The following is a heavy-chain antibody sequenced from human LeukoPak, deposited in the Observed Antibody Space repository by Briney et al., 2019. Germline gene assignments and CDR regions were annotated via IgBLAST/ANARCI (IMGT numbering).Heavy chain of an antibody. Sequence: LAGGSLRLSCAASGFTFSSYWMSWVRQAPGKGLEWVANIKQDGSEKYYVDSVKGRFTISRDNAKNSLYLQMNSLRAEDTAVYYCARSGQLGYCSSTSCYEGLGYWGQGTLVTVSS. D-gene: IGHD2-2*01. CDR2: IKQDGSEK. J-gene: IGHJ4*02. CDR1: GFTFSSYW. V-gene: IGHV3-7*01. CDR3: ARSGQLGYCSSTSCYEGLGY.